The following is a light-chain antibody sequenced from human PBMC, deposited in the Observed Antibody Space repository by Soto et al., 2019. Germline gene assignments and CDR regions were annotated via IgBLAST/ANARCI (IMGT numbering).Light chain of an antibody. V-gene: IGLV1-44*01. CDR1: SSNIGTNN. J-gene: IGLJ2*01. Sequence: QSVLTQPPSASGTPGQRVTISCSGSSSNIGTNNVNWYQHLPGTAPKLLIYSSIQRPSGVPDRFSGSKSGTSASLAISGLQYEDEADYYCAAWDDSLQVVFGGGTKLTVL. CDR3: AAWDDSLQVV. CDR2: SSI.